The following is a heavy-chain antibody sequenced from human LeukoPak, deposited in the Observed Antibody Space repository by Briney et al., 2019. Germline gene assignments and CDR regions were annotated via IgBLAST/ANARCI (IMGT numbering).Heavy chain of an antibody. Sequence: APVKSSCKASGYTFTGYYMHWVRQTPGQGLEWMGWINPNSGGTNYAQTFQGRVTMTRDTSISTAYVELSRLRSDDTAVYYCARDIRSEQQPVFDPWGQGTLGTVSS. J-gene: IGHJ5*02. CDR2: INPNSGGT. D-gene: IGHD6-13*01. V-gene: IGHV1-2*02. CDR1: GYTFTGYY. CDR3: ARDIRSEQQPVFDP.